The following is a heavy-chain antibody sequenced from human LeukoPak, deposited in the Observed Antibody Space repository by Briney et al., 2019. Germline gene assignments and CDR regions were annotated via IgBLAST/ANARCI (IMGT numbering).Heavy chain of an antibody. D-gene: IGHD6-19*01. CDR1: GGSISSSSYY. CDR3: ARELRYSSGWYTAFDY. J-gene: IGHJ4*02. CDR2: IYYSGST. V-gene: IGHV4-39*07. Sequence: PSETLSLTCTVSGGSISSSSYYWGWIRQPPGKGLEWIGSIYYSGSTYYNPSLKSRVTISVDTSKNQFSLKLSSVTAADTAVYYCARELRYSSGWYTAFDYWGQGTLVNVFS.